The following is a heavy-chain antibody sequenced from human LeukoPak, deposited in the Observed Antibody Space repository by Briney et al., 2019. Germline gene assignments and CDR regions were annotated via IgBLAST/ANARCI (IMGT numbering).Heavy chain of an antibody. CDR3: ARVQGREYYYDSSGYYYVPKYFQH. D-gene: IGHD3-22*01. Sequence: PGGSLRLSCAASGFTFSSYEMNWVRQAPGKGLEWVSYISSSGSTIYYADSVKGRFTIPRDNAKNSLYLQMNSLRAEDTAVYYCARVQGREYYYDSSGYYYVPKYFQHWGQGTLVTVSS. J-gene: IGHJ1*01. CDR1: GFTFSSYE. CDR2: ISSSGSTI. V-gene: IGHV3-48*03.